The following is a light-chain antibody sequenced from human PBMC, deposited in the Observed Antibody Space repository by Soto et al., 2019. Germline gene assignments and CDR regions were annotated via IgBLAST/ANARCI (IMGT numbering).Light chain of an antibody. CDR3: QHYSSSRWT. Sequence: EIVLTQSPGTLSLSPGERATLSCRASQSVSSNYLAWYQQKPGQAPKVLIYRASIRATGIPDRFTGSGSGTDFTLTISRLEPEDFAVYFCQHYSSSRWTFGQGTKVDIK. V-gene: IGKV3-20*01. CDR2: RAS. CDR1: QSVSSNY. J-gene: IGKJ1*01.